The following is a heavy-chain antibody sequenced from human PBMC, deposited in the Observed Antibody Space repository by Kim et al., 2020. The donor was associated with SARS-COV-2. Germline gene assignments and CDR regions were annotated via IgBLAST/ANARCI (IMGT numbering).Heavy chain of an antibody. CDR2: INHSGST. V-gene: IGHV4-34*01. D-gene: IGHD3-10*01. CDR1: GGSFSGYY. J-gene: IGHJ3*02. CDR3: ARVKTEISGSYGKGYDAFDI. Sequence: SETLSLTCAVYGGSFSGYYWSWIRQPPGKGLEWIGEINHSGSTNYNPSLKSRVTISVDTSKNQFSLKLSSVTAADTAVYYCARVKTEISGSYGKGYDAFDIWGQGTMVTVCS.